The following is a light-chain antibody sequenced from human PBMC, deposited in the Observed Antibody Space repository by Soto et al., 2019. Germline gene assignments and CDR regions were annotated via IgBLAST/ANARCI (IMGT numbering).Light chain of an antibody. V-gene: IGKV3-20*01. J-gene: IGKJ1*01. Sequence: EIVLTQSPGTLSLSPGERATLSCRASQSVSSSYLAWYQHKPGQPPRLLIYGASNRATGIPDRFSGSGSGTDFTLTISRVEHEDFAVYYCQQYGISPRTFGQGTKVEIK. CDR1: QSVSSSY. CDR2: GAS. CDR3: QQYGISPRT.